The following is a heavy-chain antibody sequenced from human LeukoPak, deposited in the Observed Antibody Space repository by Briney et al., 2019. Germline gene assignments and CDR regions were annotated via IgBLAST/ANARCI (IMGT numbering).Heavy chain of an antibody. CDR2: ISGDGDST. J-gene: IGHJ4*02. Sequence: PGGSLRLSCAVSGFTFDDYAMHWVRQAPGKGLEWVSLISGDGDSTYYADSVKGRFTISGDNSKNSLYLQMNSLRTEDTALYYCAKVQKGTRRALMNLIDLGFDYWGQGTLVTVPS. CDR1: GFTFDDYA. CDR3: AKVQKGTRRALMNLIDLGFDY. V-gene: IGHV3-43*02. D-gene: IGHD2-2*01.